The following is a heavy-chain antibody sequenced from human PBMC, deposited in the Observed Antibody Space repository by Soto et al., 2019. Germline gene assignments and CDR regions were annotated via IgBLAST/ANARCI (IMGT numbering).Heavy chain of an antibody. Sequence: QVQLVQSGAEVQKPGASVKVSCKASGYIFTSYVIHWVRQAPGQRLEWMGWINAGNGNTKYSQKFQGRVTITSDTSASTDYIELSSLISEDTAVYYCVRGNNYFDPWVQGILVIVSS. CDR1: GYIFTSYV. CDR3: VRGNNYFDP. J-gene: IGHJ5*02. V-gene: IGHV1-3*01. CDR2: INAGNGNT.